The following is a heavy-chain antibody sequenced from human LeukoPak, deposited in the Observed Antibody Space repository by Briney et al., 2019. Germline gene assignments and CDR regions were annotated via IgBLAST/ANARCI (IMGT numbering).Heavy chain of an antibody. Sequence: GGSLRLSFTASGFTFGDYAMSWVRQAPGKGLEWVGFIRSKAYGGTTEYAASVKGRFTISRDDSKSIAYLQMNSLKTEDTAVYYCTRDPLEPADFWGGGYFDYWGQGTLVTVSS. CDR2: IRSKAYGGTT. V-gene: IGHV3-49*04. CDR3: TRDPLEPADFWGGGYFDY. CDR1: GFTFGDYA. J-gene: IGHJ4*02. D-gene: IGHD2-2*01.